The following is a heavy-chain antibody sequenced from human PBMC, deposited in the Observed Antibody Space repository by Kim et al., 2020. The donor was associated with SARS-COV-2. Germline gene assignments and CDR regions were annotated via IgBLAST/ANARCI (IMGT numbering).Heavy chain of an antibody. V-gene: IGHV3-72*01. Sequence: GGSLRLSCAASGFTFSGHYMDWVRQAPGKGLEWVGRTRDRANSYTTEYAASVKGRFTISRDDSKNSLYLQMNSLKTEDTAVYYCARDSFYCSGGSCYYY. CDR1: GFTFSGHY. CDR2: TRDRANSYTT. CDR3: ARDSFYCSGGSCYYY. D-gene: IGHD2-15*01. J-gene: IGHJ6*01.